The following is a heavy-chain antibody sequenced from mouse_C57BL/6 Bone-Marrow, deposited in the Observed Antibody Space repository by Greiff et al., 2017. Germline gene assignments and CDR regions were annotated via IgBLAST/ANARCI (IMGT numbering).Heavy chain of an antibody. CDR1: GYTFTDYY. J-gene: IGHJ4*01. Sequence: EVQLQQSGPELVKPGASVKISCKASGYTFTDYYMNWVKQSHGKSLEWIGDINPNNGGTSYNQKFKGKATLTVDKSSSTAYMELRSLTSEDSAVYYCVRGGFPYAMDYWGQGTSVTVSS. CDR2: INPNNGGT. CDR3: VRGGFPYAMDY. V-gene: IGHV1-26*01.